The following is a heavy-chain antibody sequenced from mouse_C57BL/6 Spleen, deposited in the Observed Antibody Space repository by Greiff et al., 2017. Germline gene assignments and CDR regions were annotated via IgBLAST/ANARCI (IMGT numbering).Heavy chain of an antibody. Sequence: VQLQQPGAELVKPGASVKLSCKASGYTFTSYWMHWVKQRPGQGLEWIGMIHPNSGSTNYNEKFKSKATLTVDKSSSTAYMQLSSLTSEDSAVYYCARGSYYDCDGTFDVWGTGTTGTVSS. CDR3: ARGSYYDCDGTFDV. D-gene: IGHD2-4*01. CDR1: GYTFTSYW. CDR2: IHPNSGST. J-gene: IGHJ1*03. V-gene: IGHV1-64*01.